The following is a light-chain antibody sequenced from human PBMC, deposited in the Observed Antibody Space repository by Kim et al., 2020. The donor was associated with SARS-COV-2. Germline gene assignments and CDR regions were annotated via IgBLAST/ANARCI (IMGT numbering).Light chain of an antibody. CDR1: QSLSSW. CDR3: QQYKSYSWT. J-gene: IGKJ1*01. CDR2: KAS. Sequence: DIQMTQSPSTLSASVGDRVAITCRASQSLSSWLAWYQQKPGKAPKLLIYKASSLESGVPSRFSGSGSGTEFTLTISSLQPDDFATYYCQQYKSYSWTFGQGTKLEIK. V-gene: IGKV1-5*03.